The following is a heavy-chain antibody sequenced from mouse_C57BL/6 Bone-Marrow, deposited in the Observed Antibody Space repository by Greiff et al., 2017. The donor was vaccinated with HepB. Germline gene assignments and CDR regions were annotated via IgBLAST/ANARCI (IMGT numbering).Heavy chain of an antibody. CDR2: ISNGGGST. CDR1: GFTFSDYY. J-gene: IGHJ1*03. Sequence: EVKLMESGGGLVQPGGSLKLSCAASGFTFSDYYMYWVRQTPEKRLEWVAYISNGGGSTYYPDTVKGRFTISRDNAKNTLYLQMSRLKSEDTAMYYCARQTRGGSSFWYFDVWGTGTTVTVSS. CDR3: ARQTRGGSSFWYFDV. D-gene: IGHD1-1*01. V-gene: IGHV5-12*01.